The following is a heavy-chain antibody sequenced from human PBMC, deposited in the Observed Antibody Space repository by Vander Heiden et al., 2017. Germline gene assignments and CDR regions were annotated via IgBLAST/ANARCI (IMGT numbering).Heavy chain of an antibody. CDR1: GFTFSDYY. D-gene: IGHD6-13*01. CDR3: ARDRGSSWYPSRYYYYGMDV. V-gene: IGHV3-11*01. Sequence: QVQLVESGGGLVKPGGSLRLSCAASGFTFSDYYMSGIRQAPGKGLEWVSYISSSGSTIYYADSVKGRFTISRDNAKNSLYLQMNSLRAEDTAVYYCARDRGSSWYPSRYYYYGMDVWGQGTTVTVSS. CDR2: ISSSGSTI. J-gene: IGHJ6*02.